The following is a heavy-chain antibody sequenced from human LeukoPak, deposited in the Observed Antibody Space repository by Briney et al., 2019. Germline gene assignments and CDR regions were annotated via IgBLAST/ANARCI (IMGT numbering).Heavy chain of an antibody. CDR1: GGSIRSHY. Sequence: SETLSLTCTVSGGSIRSHYWSWIRQPPGKGLEWIGYSGSTNYNPSLKSRVAISVDTSKNQFSLKLSSVTAADTAVYYCAIAPRYYYMDVWGKGTTVTISS. J-gene: IGHJ6*03. CDR3: AIAPRYYYMDV. CDR2: SGST. D-gene: IGHD2-21*01. V-gene: IGHV4-59*11.